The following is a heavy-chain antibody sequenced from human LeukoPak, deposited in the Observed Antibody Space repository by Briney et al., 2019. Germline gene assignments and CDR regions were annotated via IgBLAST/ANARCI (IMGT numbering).Heavy chain of an antibody. J-gene: IGHJ5*02. CDR3: ARGSELCSGWRNNWFDP. Sequence: SETLSLTCAVYGGSFSGYYWSWIRQPPGKGLEWIGEINHSGSTNYNPSLKSRVTISVDTSKNQFSLKLSSVTAADTAVYYCARGSELCSGWRNNWFDPWGQGTLVTVSS. CDR2: INHSGST. CDR1: GGSFSGYY. D-gene: IGHD6-19*01. V-gene: IGHV4-34*01.